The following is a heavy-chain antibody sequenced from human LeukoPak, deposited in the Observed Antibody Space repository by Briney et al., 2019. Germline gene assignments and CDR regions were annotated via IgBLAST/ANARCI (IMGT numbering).Heavy chain of an antibody. CDR2: IYTSGSA. V-gene: IGHV4-61*09. CDR3: ARARWPLQTSLDY. CDR1: GVSISRGSYY. D-gene: IGHD4-23*01. Sequence: SETLSLTCTVSGVSISRGSYYWGWIRQPAGKELEWIGHIYTSGSASYNPSLKSRVTISVDTSKNQFSLKLSSVTAADTAMYYCARARWPLQTSLDYWGQGTLVTVSS. J-gene: IGHJ4*02.